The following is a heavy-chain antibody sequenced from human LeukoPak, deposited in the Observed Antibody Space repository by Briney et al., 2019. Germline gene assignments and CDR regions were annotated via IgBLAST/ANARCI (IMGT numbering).Heavy chain of an antibody. CDR3: ARDRVRLTWTTPFDY. J-gene: IGHJ4*02. CDR2: IIPIFGTA. CDR1: GGTFSSYA. V-gene: IGHV1-69*13. D-gene: IGHD4-17*01. Sequence: SVKVSCKASGGTFSSYAISWVRQAPGQGLEWMGGIIPIFGTANYAQKFQGRVTITADESTSTAYMELSSLRSEDTAVYYCARDRVRLTWTTPFDYWGQGTLVTVSS.